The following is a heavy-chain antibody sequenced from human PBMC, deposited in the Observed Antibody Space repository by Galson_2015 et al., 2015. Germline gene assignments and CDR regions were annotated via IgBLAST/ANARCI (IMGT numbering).Heavy chain of an antibody. D-gene: IGHD3-10*01. CDR3: ARDSPYCYGSMDV. CDR2: INSDGSSK. CDR1: GITFCSYW. V-gene: IGHV3-74*01. Sequence: SLRLSCAASGITFCSYWMPWVRQAPGNGHWGVLRINSDGSSKSYADSVKGRFTISRANAKNTLYPQMISLRAEDAAVYDCARDSPYCYGSMDVWGKGTTVTVSS. J-gene: IGHJ6*04.